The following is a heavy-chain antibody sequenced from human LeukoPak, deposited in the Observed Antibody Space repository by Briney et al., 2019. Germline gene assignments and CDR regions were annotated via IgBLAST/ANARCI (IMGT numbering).Heavy chain of an antibody. D-gene: IGHD3-22*01. CDR3: ARGGAYYYDNNGYLRPYYFDY. V-gene: IGHV4-38-2*02. J-gene: IGHJ4*02. CDR1: GGSISSYY. CDR2: ISHSGST. Sequence: SETLSLTCTVSGGSISSYYWSWIRQPPAKGLEWIGSISHSGSTYYNPSLKSRVTISVDTSKNQFSLKLNSVTAADTAVYYCARGGAYYYDNNGYLRPYYFDYWGQGTLVTVSS.